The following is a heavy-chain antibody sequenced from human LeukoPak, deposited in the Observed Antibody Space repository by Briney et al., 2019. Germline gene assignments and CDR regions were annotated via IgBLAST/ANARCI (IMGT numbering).Heavy chain of an antibody. CDR2: IKQDGSEK. D-gene: IGHD2-2*01. V-gene: IGHV3-7*01. CDR1: GFTFSSYW. J-gene: IGHJ4*02. Sequence: GGSLRLSCAASGFTFSSYWMSWVRQAPGKGLEWVANIKQDGSEKYYVDSVKGRFTISRDNAKNSLYLQMNSLRAEDTAVYYCARDSDIVVVPAANYFDYWGQGTLVTVSS. CDR3: ARDSDIVVVPAANYFDY.